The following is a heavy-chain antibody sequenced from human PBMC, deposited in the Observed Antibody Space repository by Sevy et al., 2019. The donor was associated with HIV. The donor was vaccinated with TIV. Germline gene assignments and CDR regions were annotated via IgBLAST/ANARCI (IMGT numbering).Heavy chain of an antibody. J-gene: IGHJ3*02. CDR3: AREWGYYDSSGYSHDAFDI. CDR1: GGTFSNDA. CDR2: IIPMFGTA. V-gene: IGHV1-69*05. D-gene: IGHD3-22*01. Sequence: ASVKVSCKASGGTFSNDAISWVRQAPGQGPEWMGGIIPMFGTANYTQKFQGRVTITTDESTRTVYMELSSLRSEDTAVYYCAREWGYYDSSGYSHDAFDIWGQGTMVTVSS.